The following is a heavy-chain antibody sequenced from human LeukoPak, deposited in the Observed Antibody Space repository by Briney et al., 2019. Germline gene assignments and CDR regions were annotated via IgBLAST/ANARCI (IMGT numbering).Heavy chain of an antibody. Sequence: SVKVSCKASGGTFSSYAISWVRQAPGQGLEWMGGIIPIFGTANYAQKFQGRVTITADESTSTAYMELSSLRSEDTAVYYCARHSGSYAYFDYWGQGTLVTVSS. J-gene: IGHJ4*02. V-gene: IGHV1-69*13. CDR1: GGTFSSYA. CDR3: ARHSGSYAYFDY. CDR2: IIPIFGTA. D-gene: IGHD1-26*01.